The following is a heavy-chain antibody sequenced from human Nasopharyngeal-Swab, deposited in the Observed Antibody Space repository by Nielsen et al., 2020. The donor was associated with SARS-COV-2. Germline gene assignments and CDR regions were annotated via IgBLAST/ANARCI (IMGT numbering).Heavy chain of an antibody. CDR3: ARAGVDISTGSSGGCFDY. D-gene: IGHD3-9*01. V-gene: IGHV4-59*13. CDR1: GGSISSYY. J-gene: IGHJ4*02. Sequence: GSLRLSCTVSGGSISSYYWSWIRQPPGKGLEWIGYIYYSGSTNYNPSLKSRVTISVDTSKKQFSLKLSSVTAADTAVYYCARAGVDISTGSSGGCFDYWGQGTLVTVSS. CDR2: IYYSGST.